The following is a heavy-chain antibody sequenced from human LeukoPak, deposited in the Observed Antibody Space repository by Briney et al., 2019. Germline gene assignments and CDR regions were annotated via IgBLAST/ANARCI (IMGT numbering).Heavy chain of an antibody. CDR3: ARQMGGFDY. V-gene: IGHV6-1*01. CDR1: GXXXXSNXXA. CDR2: TYYRSKWYH. D-gene: IGHD3-16*01. J-gene: IGHJ4*01. Sequence: LXLTCAISGXXXXSNXXAWNXXRXSPSRXLEWLGRTYYRSKWYHDYAVSVKSRITINPDTSKNQFSLQLNSVTPEDTAVYYCARQMGGFDYWGQGTLVTVSS.